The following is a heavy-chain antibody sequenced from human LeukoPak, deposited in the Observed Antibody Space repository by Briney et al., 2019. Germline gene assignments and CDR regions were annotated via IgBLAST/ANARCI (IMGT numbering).Heavy chain of an antibody. CDR1: GCTLTELS. J-gene: IGHJ4*02. D-gene: IGHD3-10*01. CDR2: FDPEDGET. CDR3: ATPLAYYYGSGGGLDY. V-gene: IGHV1-24*01. Sequence: GASVKVSCKVSGCTLTELSMHWVRQAPGKGLEWMGGFDPEDGETIYAQKFQGRVTMTEDTSTDTAYMELSSLRSEDTAVYYCATPLAYYYGSGGGLDYWGQGTLVTVSS.